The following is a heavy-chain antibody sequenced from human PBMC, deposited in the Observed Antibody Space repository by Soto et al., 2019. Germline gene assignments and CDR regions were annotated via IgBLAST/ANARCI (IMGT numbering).Heavy chain of an antibody. D-gene: IGHD4-17*01. V-gene: IGHV1-18*01. CDR2: ISASNGNT. CDR1: GYTFTSYG. Sequence: QVQLVQSGAEVKKPGASVKVSCKAPGYTFTSYGISWVRQAPGHGLEWMGWISASNGNTNYAQKLQGRVTMTTDTSTSTAYMELRSLRSDDTAVYYCARDYGDYFPFTLHYWGQGTLVTVSS. CDR3: ARDYGDYFPFTLHY. J-gene: IGHJ4*02.